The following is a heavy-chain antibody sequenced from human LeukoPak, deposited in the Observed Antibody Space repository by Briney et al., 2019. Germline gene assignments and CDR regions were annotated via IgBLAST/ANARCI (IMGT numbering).Heavy chain of an antibody. Sequence: GGSLRLSCSASGFTFSSYAMHWVRQAPGKGLEYVSAISSNGGSTYYADSVKGRFTISRDNSKNTLYLQMSSLRAEDTAVYYCVRDGPACSSGYWHAFDIWGQGTMVTVSS. CDR1: GFTFSSYA. CDR2: ISSNGGST. J-gene: IGHJ3*02. CDR3: VRDGPACSSGYWHAFDI. D-gene: IGHD3-22*01. V-gene: IGHV3-64D*09.